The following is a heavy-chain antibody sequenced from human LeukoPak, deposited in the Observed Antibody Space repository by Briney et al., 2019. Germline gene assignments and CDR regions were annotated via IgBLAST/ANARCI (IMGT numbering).Heavy chain of an antibody. Sequence: TGGSLRLSCAASGFIFSNYWMGWVRQAPGKGLEWVANIKQDGSEKYYVDSVKGRFTISRDNAKNSLYLQMNSLRAEDTALYYCAKDAGTGVVVAGSSDYWGQGTLVTVSS. CDR3: AKDAGTGVVVAGSSDY. CDR1: GFIFSNYW. V-gene: IGHV3-7*03. J-gene: IGHJ4*02. D-gene: IGHD6-19*01. CDR2: IKQDGSEK.